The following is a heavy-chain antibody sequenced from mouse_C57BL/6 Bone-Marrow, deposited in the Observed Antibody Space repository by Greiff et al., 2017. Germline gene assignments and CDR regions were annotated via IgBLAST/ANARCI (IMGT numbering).Heavy chain of an antibody. V-gene: IGHV7-3*01. J-gene: IGHJ2*01. CDR1: GFTFTDYY. CDR2: IRNKANGYTT. Sequence: EVKLMESGGGLVQPGGSLSLSCAASGFTFTDYYMSWVRQPPGKALEWLGFIRNKANGYTTEYSASVKGRFTISRDNSQSILYLQMNALGAEDRASYYCARYGSYFDYWGQGTTLTVSS. CDR3: ARYGSYFDY.